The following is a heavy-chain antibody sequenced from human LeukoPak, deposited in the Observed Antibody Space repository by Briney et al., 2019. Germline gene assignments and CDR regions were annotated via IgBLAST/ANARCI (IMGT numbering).Heavy chain of an antibody. V-gene: IGHV4-4*02. CDR1: GGSITNTNY. CDR2: VNLQGST. CDR3: AREGGPYRPLDY. J-gene: IGHJ4*02. Sequence: SWTLSLTCGVSGGSITNTNYWTWVRQPPGKGLEWIGEVNLQGSTNYNPSLMGRVAIAVDTSENHISLQLTSVTAADTAVYYCAREGGPYRPLDYSGQGTLVTVSS.